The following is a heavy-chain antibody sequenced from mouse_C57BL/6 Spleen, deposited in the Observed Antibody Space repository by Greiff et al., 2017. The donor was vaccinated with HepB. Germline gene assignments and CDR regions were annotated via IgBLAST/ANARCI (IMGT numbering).Heavy chain of an antibody. J-gene: IGHJ2*01. CDR3: ARGSTMVTTLDY. D-gene: IGHD2-2*01. CDR1: GYSITSGYD. CDR2: ISYSGST. V-gene: IGHV3-1*01. Sequence: EVQRVESGPGMVKPSQSLSLTCTVTGYSITSGYDWHWIRHFPGNKLEWMGYISYSGSTNYNPSLKSRISITHDTSKNHFFLKLNSVTTEDTATYYCARGSTMVTTLDYWGQGTTLTVSS.